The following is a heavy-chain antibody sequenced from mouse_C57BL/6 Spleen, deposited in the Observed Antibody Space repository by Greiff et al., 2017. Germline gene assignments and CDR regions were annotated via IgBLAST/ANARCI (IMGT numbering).Heavy chain of an antibody. CDR3: ARGGTLWYLDG. CDR2: IDPSDSET. V-gene: IGHV1-52*01. CDR1: GYTFTSYW. D-gene: IGHD2-14*01. J-gene: IGHJ1*03. Sequence: QVQLQQPGAELVRPGSSVKLSCKASGYTFTSYWMHWVKQRPIQGLEWIGNIDPSDSETHYNQKFKDKDTLAVDKSSSTAYMQLSSLTSEDSAVCYCARGGTLWYLDGWGTGTTVTVSS.